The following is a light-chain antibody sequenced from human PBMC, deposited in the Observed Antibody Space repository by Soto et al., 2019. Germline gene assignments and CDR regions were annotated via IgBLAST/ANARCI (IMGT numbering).Light chain of an antibody. CDR3: QQYNNWPWT. J-gene: IGKJ1*01. Sequence: EIVLTQSPGTLSLSPGERATLSCRASQSVSSSSLAWYQQKRGQAPRLLIHGASSRATGIPDRFSGSGSGTDFTLTISRLEPEDFAVYSCQQYNNWPWTFGQGTKVDIK. CDR2: GAS. V-gene: IGKV3-20*01. CDR1: QSVSSSS.